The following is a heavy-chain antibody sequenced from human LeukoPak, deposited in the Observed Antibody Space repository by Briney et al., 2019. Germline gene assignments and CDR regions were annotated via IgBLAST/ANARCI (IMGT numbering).Heavy chain of an antibody. V-gene: IGHV4-38-2*01. D-gene: IGHD1-26*01. CDR3: ARADAARSGGEDY. CDR2: IYHSGST. Sequence: PSETLSLTCAVSGYSISSGYYWGWIRQPPGKGLEWIGSIYHSGSTYYNPSLKSRVTISVDTSKNQFSLKLSSVTAADTAVYYCARADAARSGGEDYWGQGTLVTVSS. J-gene: IGHJ4*02. CDR1: GYSISSGYY.